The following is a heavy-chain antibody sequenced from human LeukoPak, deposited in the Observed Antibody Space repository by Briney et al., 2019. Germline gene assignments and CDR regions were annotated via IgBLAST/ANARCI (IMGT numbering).Heavy chain of an antibody. J-gene: IGHJ4*02. CDR2: IKQDGSEG. Sequence: GGFLRLSCAASGFPFSDYWMDWVRQAPGKGMEWVANIKQDGSEGYYADSVKGRFTISRDNAKSSLYLQMNSLRAEDTAVYHCSRSLDYWGQGALVTVSS. CDR1: GFPFSDYW. V-gene: IGHV3-7*01. CDR3: SRSLDY.